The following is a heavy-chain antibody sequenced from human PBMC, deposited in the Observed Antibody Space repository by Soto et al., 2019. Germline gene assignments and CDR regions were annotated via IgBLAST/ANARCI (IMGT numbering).Heavy chain of an antibody. D-gene: IGHD6-19*01. CDR1: GGTFSCYA. CDR3: ARGRVAGTRDWFDP. V-gene: IGHV1-69*13. CDR2: IIPIFGTA. J-gene: IGHJ5*02. Sequence: GASVKVSCKASGGTFSCYAISWVRQAPGQGLEWMGGIIPIFGTANYAQKFQGRVTITADESTSTAYMELSGLRSEDTAVYYCARGRVAGTRDWFDPWGQGTLVTVSS.